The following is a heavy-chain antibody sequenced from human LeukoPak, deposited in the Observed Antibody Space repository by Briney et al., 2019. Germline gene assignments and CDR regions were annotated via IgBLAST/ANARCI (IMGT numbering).Heavy chain of an antibody. CDR1: GGTFSSYA. V-gene: IGHV1-69*05. CDR3: AREGVGDSSGYYSYY. D-gene: IGHD3-22*01. Sequence: GASVKVSCKASGGTFSSYAISWVRQAPGQGLEWMGGIIPIFGTANYAQKFQGRVTITTDESTSTAYMELSSLRSEDTAVYYCAREGVGDSSGYYSYYWGQGTLVTVSS. CDR2: IIPIFGTA. J-gene: IGHJ4*02.